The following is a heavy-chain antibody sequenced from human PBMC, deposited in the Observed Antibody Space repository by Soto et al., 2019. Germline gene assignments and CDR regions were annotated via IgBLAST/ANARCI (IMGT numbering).Heavy chain of an antibody. CDR3: ARDWKGAEGFDP. V-gene: IGHV1-18*01. J-gene: IGHJ5*02. D-gene: IGHD1-1*01. CDR2: IGADNGDT. CDR1: GYTFSTYG. Sequence: QDQLVQSGAEVKKPGASVKVSCKASGYTFSTYGFTWVRQAPGQGLEWMGWIGADNGDTNYAQNFQGRVTMTTDTSTTTSYMELRSLTSDDTAVYFCARDWKGAEGFDPWGQGTLVTVSS.